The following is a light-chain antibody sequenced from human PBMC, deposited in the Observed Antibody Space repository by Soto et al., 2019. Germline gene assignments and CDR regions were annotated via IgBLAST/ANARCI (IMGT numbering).Light chain of an antibody. CDR3: SSYAGSNNPVI. Sequence: QSALTQPPSASGSPGQSVTISCTGTSSDVCGYNYVSWYQQHPGKAPKFMIYEVSKRPSGVPDRFSGSKSGNTASLTVSGLQADDEADYYCSSYAGSNNPVIFGGGTKVTVL. V-gene: IGLV2-8*01. CDR2: EVS. CDR1: SSDVCGYNY. J-gene: IGLJ2*01.